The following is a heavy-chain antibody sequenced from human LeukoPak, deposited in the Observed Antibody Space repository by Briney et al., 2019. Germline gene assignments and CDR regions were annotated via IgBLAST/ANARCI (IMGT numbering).Heavy chain of an antibody. CDR3: ARDGDRETPYYFDY. Sequence: PGRSLRLSCAASGFTFSSYGMHWVRQAPGKGLEWVAVIWYDGSNKYYPDSVRGRFTISRDNSKNTLYLQMNSLRAEDTAVYYCARDGDRETPYYFDYWGQGTLVTVSS. V-gene: IGHV3-33*01. CDR2: IWYDGSNK. CDR1: GFTFSSYG. D-gene: IGHD7-27*01. J-gene: IGHJ4*02.